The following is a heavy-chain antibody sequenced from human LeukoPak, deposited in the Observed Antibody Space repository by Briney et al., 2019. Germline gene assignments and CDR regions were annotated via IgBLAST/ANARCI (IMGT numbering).Heavy chain of an antibody. CDR2: ISAYNGYT. D-gene: IGHD6-13*01. CDR3: ARGGGSTWTQRGYFHP. V-gene: IGHV1-18*01. J-gene: IGHJ1*01. CDR1: GYTFTNYG. Sequence: GASVKVSCKASGYTFTNYGISWVRQAPGQGLEWMGWISAYNGYTDYAQNLQFRVTMTTDTSTSTAYMELRSLRSDDTAVYYCARGGGSTWTQRGYFHPWGQGTLVTVSS.